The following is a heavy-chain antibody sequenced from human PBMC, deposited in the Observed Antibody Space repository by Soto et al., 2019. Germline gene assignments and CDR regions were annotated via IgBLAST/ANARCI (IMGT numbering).Heavy chain of an antibody. CDR3: AGGVGFVILLLFAPLCLIIFGDSSSFIVIFPPPLFFFLLIILSW. D-gene: IGHD2-8*02. Sequence: ASVKVSCKASGYTFTSYYFHWVRQAPGQGPEWMGMINPSGGDTTYAQKFQGRVTMNRDTSTSTVYMKLSSLRSEDTAVYYCAGGVGFVILLLFAPLCLIIFGDSSSFIVIFPPPLFFFLLIILSWWG. V-gene: IGHV1-46*01. J-gene: IGHJ1*01. CDR1: GYTFTSYY. CDR2: INPSGGDT.